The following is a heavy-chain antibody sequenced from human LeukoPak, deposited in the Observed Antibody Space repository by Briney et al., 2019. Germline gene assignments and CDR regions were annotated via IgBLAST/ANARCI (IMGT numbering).Heavy chain of an antibody. D-gene: IGHD3-22*01. CDR3: ARGGGYYSNYFDY. CDR1: GGSFSGYY. CDR2: INHSGST. V-gene: IGHV4-34*01. J-gene: IGHJ4*02. Sequence: ASETLSLTCAVYGGSFSGYYWSWIRQPPGKGLEWIGEINHSGSTNYNPSLRSRGTISVDTSKNQFSLKLSSVTAADTAVYYCARGGGYYSNYFDYSGQGTLVTVSS.